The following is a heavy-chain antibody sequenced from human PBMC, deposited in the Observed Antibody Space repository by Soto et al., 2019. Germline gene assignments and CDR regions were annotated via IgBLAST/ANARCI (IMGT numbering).Heavy chain of an antibody. Sequence: GGSLRLSCAASGFTFSSYAMSWVRQAPGKGLEWVSAISGSGGSTYYADSVKGRFTISRDNSKNTLYLQMNSLRAEDTAEYYCAKDGPIFGVVTPNLDYWGQGTLVTVSS. CDR2: ISGSGGST. CDR1: GFTFSSYA. CDR3: AKDGPIFGVVTPNLDY. J-gene: IGHJ4*02. V-gene: IGHV3-23*01. D-gene: IGHD3-3*01.